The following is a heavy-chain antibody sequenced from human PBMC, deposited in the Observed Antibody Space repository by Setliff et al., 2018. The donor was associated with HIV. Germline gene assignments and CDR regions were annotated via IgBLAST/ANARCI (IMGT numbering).Heavy chain of an antibody. CDR1: GGTSNKYA. CDR3: AGPRGDEAFDI. CDR2: FIPVLDIT. V-gene: IGHV1-69*10. D-gene: IGHD3-10*01. J-gene: IGHJ3*02. Sequence: ASVMVSCKASGGTSNKYAINWVRQAPGQGLEWMGQFIPVLDITNYAQKFQGRVTITADESSSTMYMELSGLRSGDTAVYYCAGPRGDEAFDIWGQGTMVTVSS.